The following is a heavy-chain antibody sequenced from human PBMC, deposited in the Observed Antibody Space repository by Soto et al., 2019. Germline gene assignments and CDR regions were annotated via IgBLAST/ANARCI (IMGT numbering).Heavy chain of an antibody. D-gene: IGHD3-22*01. CDR3: ARVDDDSSGYYLDY. Sequence: SETLSFTCTVSGGSISSYYWSWIRQPPGKGLEWIGYIYYSGSTNYNPSLKSRVTISVDTSKNQFSLKLSSVTAADTAVYYCARVDDDSSGYYLDYWGQGTLVTVSS. CDR2: IYYSGST. J-gene: IGHJ4*02. CDR1: GGSISSYY. V-gene: IGHV4-59*01.